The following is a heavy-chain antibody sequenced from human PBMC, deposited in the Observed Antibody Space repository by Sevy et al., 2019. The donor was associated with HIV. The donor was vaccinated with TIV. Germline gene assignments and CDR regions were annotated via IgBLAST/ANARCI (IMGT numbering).Heavy chain of an antibody. CDR3: ARSPDYGGNSGAFDI. J-gene: IGHJ3*02. Sequence: GGSLRLSCAASGFTFSSYSMNWVRQAPGKGLEWVSSISSSSSYIYYADSVKGRFTISRDNAKNSLYLQMNSLRAEDTAVYYRARSPDYGGNSGAFDIWGQGTMVTVSS. V-gene: IGHV3-21*01. D-gene: IGHD4-17*01. CDR1: GFTFSSYS. CDR2: ISSSSSYI.